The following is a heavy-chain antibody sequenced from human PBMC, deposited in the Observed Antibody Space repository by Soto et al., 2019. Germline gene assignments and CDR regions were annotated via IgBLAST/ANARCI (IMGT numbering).Heavy chain of an antibody. CDR1: GITFTNAW. J-gene: IGHJ4*02. Sequence: EVQLVESGGDLVKPGGCLRLSCAASGITFTNAWMSWVRQAPGKGLEWVGRIKNRAYGGTTDYAAPVRGRFTISRDDSKNTLFLQMNSLEAEDTAVYYCTTDPGDYEDFWGQGTLVTVSS. D-gene: IGHD4-17*01. CDR2: IKNRAYGGTT. CDR3: TTDPGDYEDF. V-gene: IGHV3-15*01.